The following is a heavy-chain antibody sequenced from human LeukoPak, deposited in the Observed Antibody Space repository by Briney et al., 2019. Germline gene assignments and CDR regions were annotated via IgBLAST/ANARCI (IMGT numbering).Heavy chain of an antibody. CDR1: GGSISSSSYY. CDR2: IYYSGST. CDR3: ARRVAVADYYFDY. J-gene: IGHJ4*02. D-gene: IGHD6-19*01. V-gene: IGHV4-39*01. Sequence: SETLSLTCTVSGGSISSSSYYWGWIRQPPGKGLEWIGSIYYSGSTYYNPSLKSPVTISVDTSKNQFSLKLSSVTAADTAVYYCARRVAVADYYFDYWGQGTLVTVSS.